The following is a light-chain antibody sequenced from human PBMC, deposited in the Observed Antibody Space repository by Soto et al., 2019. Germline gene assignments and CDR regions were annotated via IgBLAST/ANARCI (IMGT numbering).Light chain of an antibody. CDR3: SSYAGINTLV. V-gene: IGLV2-8*01. Sequence: QSALTQPPSASGSPGQSVTISCTGTSSDVGGYNYVSWYQHHPGKAPKLMIYEVSKRPSGVPDRFSGSKSGNTASLTVSGLQAEDEADYYCSSYAGINTLVFGGGTQLTVL. CDR1: SSDVGGYNY. CDR2: EVS. J-gene: IGLJ2*01.